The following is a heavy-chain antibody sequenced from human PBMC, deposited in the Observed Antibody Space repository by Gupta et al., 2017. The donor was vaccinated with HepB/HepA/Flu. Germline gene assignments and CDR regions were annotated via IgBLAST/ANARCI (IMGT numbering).Heavy chain of an antibody. D-gene: IGHD3-22*01. Sequence: QVQLQESGPGLVKPSQTLSLTCTVSGGSISSGDYYWSWIRQPPGQGLEWIGYIYYSGSTYYNPSLKSRVTISVDTSKNQFSLKLSSVTAADTAVYYCAREAPNMNYYDSSGYRPSNAFDIWGQGTMVTVSS. V-gene: IGHV4-30-4*01. CDR1: GGSISSGDYY. J-gene: IGHJ3*02. CDR2: IYYSGST. CDR3: AREAPNMNYYDSSGYRPSNAFDI.